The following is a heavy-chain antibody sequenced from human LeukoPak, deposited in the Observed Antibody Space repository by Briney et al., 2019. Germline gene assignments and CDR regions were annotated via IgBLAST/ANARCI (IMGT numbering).Heavy chain of an antibody. Sequence: SETLSLTCAVYGGSFSGYYWSWIRQPPGKGLEWIGKINHSGSTNDNPSLKSRVTISVDTSKNQFSLKLSSVTAADTAVYYCARVVRDCGGDCYFDYWGQGTLVTVCS. V-gene: IGHV4-34*01. D-gene: IGHD2-21*02. J-gene: IGHJ4*02. CDR3: ARVVRDCGGDCYFDY. CDR1: GGSFSGYY. CDR2: INHSGST.